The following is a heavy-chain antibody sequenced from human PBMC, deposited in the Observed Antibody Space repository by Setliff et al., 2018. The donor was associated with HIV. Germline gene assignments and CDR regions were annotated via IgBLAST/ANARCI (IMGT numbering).Heavy chain of an antibody. D-gene: IGHD4-17*01. CDR2: INPSGAGT. CDR1: GYIFSNYY. J-gene: IGHJ4*02. V-gene: IGHV1-46*01. Sequence: EASVKVSCKPSGYIFSNYYLHWVRQGPGQGLEWMGLINPSGAGTSYAQKFEGRVTMTRDTSTDTVYMELSSLKSDDTAVYYCVRRESDYGTKAGFRYWGQGTLVTVS. CDR3: VRRESDYGTKAGFRY.